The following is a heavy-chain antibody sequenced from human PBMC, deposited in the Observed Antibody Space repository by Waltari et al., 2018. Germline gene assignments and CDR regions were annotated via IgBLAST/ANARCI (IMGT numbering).Heavy chain of an antibody. V-gene: IGHV3-7*03. CDR1: GFTFSNHW. CDR3: ARGFVGYVYFDY. D-gene: IGHD5-12*01. Sequence: EVQLVESGGGLVPPGGSLRLSCESSGFTFSNHWMSWVRQAPGKGPEWVAYIKGDGSEKYYVASVRGRFTISRDNAKNSLYLQMNSLRAEDTAVYYCARGFVGYVYFDYWGQGTLVTVSS. CDR2: IKGDGSEK. J-gene: IGHJ4*02.